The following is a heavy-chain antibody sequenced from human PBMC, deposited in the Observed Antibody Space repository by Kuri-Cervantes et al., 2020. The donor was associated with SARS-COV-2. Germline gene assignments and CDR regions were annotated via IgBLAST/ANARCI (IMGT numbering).Heavy chain of an antibody. CDR3: ARDFSSRADYWYFDL. CDR2: ISSSSSTI. V-gene: IGHV3-48*01. D-gene: IGHD2-2*01. Sequence: ESLKISCAASGFTFSSYSMNWVRQAPGKGLEWVSYISSSSSTIYYADSVKGRFTISRDNAKNSLYLQMNSLRAEDTAVYYCARDFSSRADYWYFDLWGRGTLVTVSS. CDR1: GFTFSSYS. J-gene: IGHJ2*01.